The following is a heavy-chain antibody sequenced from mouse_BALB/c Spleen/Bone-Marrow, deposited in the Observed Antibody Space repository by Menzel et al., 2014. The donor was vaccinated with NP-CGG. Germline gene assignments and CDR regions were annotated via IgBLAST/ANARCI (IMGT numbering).Heavy chain of an antibody. D-gene: IGHD2-2*01. V-gene: IGHV5-12-2*01. CDR3: ARDGYDVGGALDY. Sequence: EVHLVESGGGLVQPGGSLKLSCAASGFTFSYYTMSWVRQTPEKRLEWVAYISNGGSTTYHPDTVKGRFTISRDNAKNTLYLQMSSLKSKDTAMYYCARDGYDVGGALDYWGQGTSVTVSS. J-gene: IGHJ4*01. CDR1: GFTFSYYT. CDR2: ISNGGSTT.